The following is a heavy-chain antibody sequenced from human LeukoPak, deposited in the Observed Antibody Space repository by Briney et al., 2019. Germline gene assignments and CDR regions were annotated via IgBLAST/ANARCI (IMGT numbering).Heavy chain of an antibody. V-gene: IGHV4-34*01. CDR2: VNDSGST. J-gene: IGHJ4*02. CDR3: ARTSVAGTKNFDY. CDR1: GGSFSGYY. Sequence: SETLSLTCAVYGGSFSGYYWSWLRQPPGKELEWIGEVNDSGSTNHNPSLKSRVTTSVDTSKNQFSLKLNSVTAADTAVYYCARTSVAGTKNFDYWGQGILVTVSS. D-gene: IGHD6-19*01.